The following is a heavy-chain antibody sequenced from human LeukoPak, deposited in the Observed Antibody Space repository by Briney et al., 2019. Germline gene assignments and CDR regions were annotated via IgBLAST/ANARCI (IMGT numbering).Heavy chain of an antibody. D-gene: IGHD4-17*01. CDR2: IYYSGST. Sequence: PSETLSLTCTVSGGSIRGYYWSWLRQPPGKGVEWSGYIYYSGSTNYNPSLKSRVTISVDTSKNQFSLKLSSVTAADTAVYYCARGLGDYGDPNSIDYWGQGTLVTVSS. CDR1: GGSIRGYY. CDR3: ARGLGDYGDPNSIDY. J-gene: IGHJ4*02. V-gene: IGHV4-59*01.